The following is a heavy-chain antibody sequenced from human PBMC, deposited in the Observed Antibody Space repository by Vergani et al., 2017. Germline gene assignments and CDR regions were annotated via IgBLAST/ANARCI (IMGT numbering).Heavy chain of an antibody. CDR2: IHHSGDT. V-gene: IGHV4-4*02. J-gene: IGHJ6*02. D-gene: IGHD3-10*01. Sequence: VQLLESGGDLVQPGGSLRLSCAASGFSFTTYAMSWVRQAPGKGLEWIGCIHHSGDTHYNSSLKSRVSISIVSSSKFSLSLTSVTAADTAIYYCARHRGSGGFFPSSYFYGMDVWCHGTTVTVSS. CDR3: ARHRGSGGFFPSSYFYGMDV. CDR1: GFSFTTYA.